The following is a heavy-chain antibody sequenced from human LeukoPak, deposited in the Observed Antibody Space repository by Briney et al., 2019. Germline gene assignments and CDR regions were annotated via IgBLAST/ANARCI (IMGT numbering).Heavy chain of an antibody. CDR3: ASEHIVVVTGAFDI. J-gene: IGHJ3*02. Sequence: PGGSLRLSCAASGFTFSSYAMSWVRQAPGKGLEWVSAISGSGGSTYYSDSVKGRFIISRDNSKNTLYLRMNSLRAEDTAVYYCASEHIVVVTGAFDIWGQGTMVTVSS. D-gene: IGHD2-21*02. V-gene: IGHV3-23*01. CDR2: ISGSGGST. CDR1: GFTFSSYA.